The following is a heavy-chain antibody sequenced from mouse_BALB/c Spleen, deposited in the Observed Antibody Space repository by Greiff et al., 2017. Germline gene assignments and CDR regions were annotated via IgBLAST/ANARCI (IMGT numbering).Heavy chain of an antibody. D-gene: IGHD4-1*01. V-gene: IGHV5-17*02. Sequence: EVHLVESGGGLVQPGGSRKLSCAASGFTFSSFGMHWVRQAPEKGLEWVAYISSGSSTIYYADTVKGRFTISRDNPKNTLFLQMTSLRSEDTAMYYCARFKLGDMDYWGQGTSVTVSS. CDR1: GFTFSSFG. CDR3: ARFKLGDMDY. CDR2: ISSGSSTI. J-gene: IGHJ4*01.